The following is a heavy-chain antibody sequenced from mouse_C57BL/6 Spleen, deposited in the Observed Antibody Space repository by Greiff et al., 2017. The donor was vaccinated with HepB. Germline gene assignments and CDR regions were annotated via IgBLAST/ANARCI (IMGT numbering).Heavy chain of an antibody. CDR1: GFTFSDYG. V-gene: IGHV5-17*01. Sequence: EVKLMESGGGLVKPGGSLKLSCAASGFTFSDYGMHWVRQAPEKGLEWVAYISSGSSTIYYADTVKGRFTISRDNAKNTLFLQMTSLRSEDTAMYYCARHEYDGYFDYWGQGTTLTVSS. CDR2: ISSGSSTI. D-gene: IGHD2-4*01. CDR3: ARHEYDGYFDY. J-gene: IGHJ2*01.